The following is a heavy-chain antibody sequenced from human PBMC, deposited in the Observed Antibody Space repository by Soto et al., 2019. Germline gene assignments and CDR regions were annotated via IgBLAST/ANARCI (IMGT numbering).Heavy chain of an antibody. CDR2: IYYTGNT. Sequence: MQLQASGPRLVKTSETLSLTCTVSGCSMTNLYWSWVRQTPGKRLEWIGYIYYTGNTYYNRTLKSRVTVTADPSNYQYSRRLNSVAAADSSVYYCARGGWSLDAWGQGALVTVSS. V-gene: IGHV4-59*11. CDR1: GCSMTNLY. J-gene: IGHJ5*02. CDR3: ARGGWSLDA. D-gene: IGHD2-21*02.